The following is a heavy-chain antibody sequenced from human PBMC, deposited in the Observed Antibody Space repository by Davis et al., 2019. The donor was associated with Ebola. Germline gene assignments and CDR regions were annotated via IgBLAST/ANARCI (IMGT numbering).Heavy chain of an antibody. CDR1: GGSFSGYY. J-gene: IGHJ4*02. Sequence: MPSETLSLTCAVYGGSFSGYYWSWIRQPPGKGLEWIGEINHSGSTNYNPSLKSRVTISVDTSKNQFSLKLSSVTAADTAVYYCARHPTTVPYFDYWGQGTLVTVSS. CDR2: INHSGST. D-gene: IGHD4-17*01. V-gene: IGHV4-34*01. CDR3: ARHPTTVPYFDY.